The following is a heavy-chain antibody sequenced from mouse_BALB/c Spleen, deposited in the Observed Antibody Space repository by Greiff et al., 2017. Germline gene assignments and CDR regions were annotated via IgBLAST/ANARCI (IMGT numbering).Heavy chain of an antibody. CDR1: GYSITSGYY. J-gene: IGHJ2*01. V-gene: IGHV3-6*02. Sequence: ESGPGLVKPSQSLSLTCSVTGYSITSGYYWNWIRQFPGNKLEWMGYISYDGSNNYNPSLKNRISITRDTSKNQFFLKLNSVTTEDTATYYCARAYYGNLIFDYWGQGTTLTVSS. CDR2: ISYDGSN. D-gene: IGHD2-10*01. CDR3: ARAYYGNLIFDY.